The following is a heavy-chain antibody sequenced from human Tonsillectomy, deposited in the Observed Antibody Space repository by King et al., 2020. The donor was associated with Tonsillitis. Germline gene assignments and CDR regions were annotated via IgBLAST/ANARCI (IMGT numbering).Heavy chain of an antibody. D-gene: IGHD2-2*01. Sequence: VQLVESGGGVVQPGGSLRLSCAASGFTFDDYAMHWVRQAPGKGLEWVSLISGDGGSTYYADSVKGRFTISRDNSKNSLYLQMNSLRTEDTALYYCAKDMGYCSSTSCYKRAFDIWGQGTMVTVSS. CDR3: AKDMGYCSSTSCYKRAFDI. J-gene: IGHJ3*02. CDR2: ISGDGGST. V-gene: IGHV3-43*02. CDR1: GFTFDDYA.